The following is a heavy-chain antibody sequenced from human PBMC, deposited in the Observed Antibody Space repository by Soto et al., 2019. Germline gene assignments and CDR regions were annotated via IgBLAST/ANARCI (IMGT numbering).Heavy chain of an antibody. CDR3: VRSEMAGDYYYYGMDV. J-gene: IGHJ6*02. D-gene: IGHD6-19*01. V-gene: IGHV1-18*01. CDR2: ISVYRGNT. Sequence: GXPVKVSCKTSGYPFNSYGIMWGRQAPGQGLEWMGWISVYRGNTNYAQKFQGRVTMTTDTSTSTAYMELTSLRFDDTAVYYCVRSEMAGDYYYYGMDVWGQGTTVTVPS. CDR1: GYPFNSYG.